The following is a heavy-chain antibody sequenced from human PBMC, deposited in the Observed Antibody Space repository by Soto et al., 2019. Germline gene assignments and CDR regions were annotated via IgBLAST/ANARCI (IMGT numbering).Heavy chain of an antibody. D-gene: IGHD5-12*01. CDR2: IIPILGIA. V-gene: IGHV1-69*04. CDR1: GGTFSSST. Sequence: SVKIYCKASGGTFSSSTISWVRQAPGQGLEWMGRIIPILGIANYAQKFQGRVTITADKSTSTAYMELSSLRSEDTAVYYCAREENSGYGYFDYWGQGTLVTVS. CDR3: AREENSGYGYFDY. J-gene: IGHJ4*02.